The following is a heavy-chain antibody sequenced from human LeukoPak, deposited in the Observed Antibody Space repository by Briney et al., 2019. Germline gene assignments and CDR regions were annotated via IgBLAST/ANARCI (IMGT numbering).Heavy chain of an antibody. Sequence: PGGSLRLSCAASGFTFSSYGMHWVRQAPGKGLEWVAFIRYDGSNKYYADSVKGRFTISRDNSKNTLYLQMNSLRAEDTAVYYCAKLPSSSGRPSIHFDYWGQGTLVTVSS. J-gene: IGHJ4*02. CDR1: GFTFSSYG. CDR2: IRYDGSNK. V-gene: IGHV3-30*02. CDR3: AKLPSSSGRPSIHFDY. D-gene: IGHD3-10*01.